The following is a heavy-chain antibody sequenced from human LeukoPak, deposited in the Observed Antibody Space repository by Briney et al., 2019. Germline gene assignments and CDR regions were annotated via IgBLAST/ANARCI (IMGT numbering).Heavy chain of an antibody. CDR1: GYTFTSYG. CDR3: ARAKGAGYYYYYYYMDV. V-gene: IGHV1-18*01. J-gene: IGHJ6*03. CDR2: ISAYNGNT. Sequence: GASVKVSCKASGYTFTSYGISWVRQAPGQGLEWMGWISAYNGNTNYAQKLQGRVTMTTDTSTSTACMELRSLRSDDTAVYYCARAKGAGYYYYYYYMDVWGKGTTVTVSS.